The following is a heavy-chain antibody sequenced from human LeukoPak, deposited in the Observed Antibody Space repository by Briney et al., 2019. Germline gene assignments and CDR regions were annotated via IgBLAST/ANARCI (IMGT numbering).Heavy chain of an antibody. J-gene: IGHJ5*02. CDR1: GGSISRYY. Sequence: SETLSLTCTVSGGSISRYYWSWIRQPAGKGLEWIGRIYASGSINYNPSLKSRVIMSVDTSKNQLSLKLTSVTAADTAVYYCARVTGPRYNYCAPWGQGTLVTVSS. V-gene: IGHV4-4*07. D-gene: IGHD3-9*01. CDR2: IYASGSI. CDR3: ARVTGPRYNYCAP.